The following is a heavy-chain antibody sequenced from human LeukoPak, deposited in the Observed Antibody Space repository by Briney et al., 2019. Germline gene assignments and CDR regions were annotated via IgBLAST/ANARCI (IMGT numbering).Heavy chain of an antibody. CDR2: INHRGST. CDR3: ASSVGSTDY. Sequence: PSETLSLTCAVYGETLSKYYWTWIRQSPGKGLEWIGEINHRGSTNLNPSLKSRVTLSVDTSKHQFSLKLTSVTAADAAVYYCASSVGSTDYWGQGTLVTVSS. CDR1: GETLSKYY. D-gene: IGHD1-26*01. J-gene: IGHJ4*02. V-gene: IGHV4-34*01.